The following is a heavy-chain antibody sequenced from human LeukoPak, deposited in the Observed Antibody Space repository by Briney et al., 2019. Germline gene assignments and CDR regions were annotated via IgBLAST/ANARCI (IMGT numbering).Heavy chain of an antibody. CDR1: GGSISSSNW. V-gene: IGHV4-4*02. D-gene: IGHD6-13*01. J-gene: IGHJ3*02. Sequence: SGTLSLTCAVSGGSISSSNWWSWVRQPPGKGLEWIGEIYHSGSTNYNPSLKSRVTISVDKSKNQFSLKLSSVTAADTAVYYCARVRPSSWTKNDAFGIWGQGTMVTVSS. CDR2: IYHSGST. CDR3: ARVRPSSWTKNDAFGI.